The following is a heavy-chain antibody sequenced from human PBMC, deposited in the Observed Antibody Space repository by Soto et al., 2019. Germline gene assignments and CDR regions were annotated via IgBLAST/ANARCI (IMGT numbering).Heavy chain of an antibody. J-gene: IGHJ4*02. CDR1: GGSVSSGSYY. V-gene: IGHV4-61*01. D-gene: IGHD1-26*01. CDR2: IYYTGST. CDR3: VRVPGGLYRGSDY. Sequence: SETLSLTCAVSGGSVSSGSYYWTWIRQPPGRGLEWIGYIYYTGSTDSNPSLKSRVTISLDRSRNQFSLNLESVTAADTAVYYCVRVPGGLYRGSDYWGQGTLVTVSS.